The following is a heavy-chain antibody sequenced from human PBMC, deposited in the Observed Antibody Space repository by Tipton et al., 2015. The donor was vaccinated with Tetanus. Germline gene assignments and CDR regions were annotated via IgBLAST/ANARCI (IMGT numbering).Heavy chain of an antibody. CDR1: GYTFTSYF. Sequence: QLVQSGPEVKKPGASVNVSCKASGYTFTSYFMQWVRQAPGQGLEWMGIINPSGGRTNYVQKFQGRLTMTRDKSTSTVYMELSSLRSEDTAVYYCARELGGSGFPDYWGQGTLVTVSS. V-gene: IGHV1-46*01. CDR2: INPSGGRT. D-gene: IGHD3-10*01. J-gene: IGHJ4*02. CDR3: ARELGGSGFPDY.